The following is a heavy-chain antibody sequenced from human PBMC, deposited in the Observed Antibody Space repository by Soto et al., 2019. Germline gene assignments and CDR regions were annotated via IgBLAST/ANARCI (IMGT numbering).Heavy chain of an antibody. D-gene: IGHD6-19*01. CDR2: INKDGSSV. Sequence: EVQLVESGGGLVQPGGSLRLSCAASGFTLTTFWMDWVRQAPGKGLVWVSRINKDGSSVSYGDSAKGRFTISRDDAKNTLYLQMNSLRAEDTGVYYCARLGYSSGWYYYDLWGQGTLVTVSS. J-gene: IGHJ4*02. CDR3: ARLGYSSGWYYYDL. CDR1: GFTLTTFW. V-gene: IGHV3-74*01.